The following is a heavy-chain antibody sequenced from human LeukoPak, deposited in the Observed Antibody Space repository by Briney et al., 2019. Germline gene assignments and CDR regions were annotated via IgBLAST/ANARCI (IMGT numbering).Heavy chain of an antibody. CDR3: ARGSDYYDSSAAIDY. D-gene: IGHD3-22*01. CDR1: GYTFTSYG. J-gene: IGHJ4*02. CDR2: FNPNSGGT. V-gene: IGHV1-2*06. Sequence: ASVKVSCKASGYTFTSYGINWVRQAPGQGLEWMGRFNPNSGGTNYAQKFQGRVTMTRDTSISTAYMELSRLRSDDTAVYYCARGSDYYDSSAAIDYWGQGTLVTVSS.